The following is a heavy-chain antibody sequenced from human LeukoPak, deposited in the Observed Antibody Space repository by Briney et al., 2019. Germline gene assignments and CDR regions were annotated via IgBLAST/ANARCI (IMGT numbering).Heavy chain of an antibody. D-gene: IGHD6-19*01. CDR3: ARASVYSSGWYSLHNYYYYYMDV. CDR2: IYTSGST. Sequence: TSETLSLTCTVSGGSISSYYWSWIRQPAGKGLEWIGRIYTSGSTNYNPSLKSRVTMSVDTSKNQFSLKLSSVTAADTAVYYCARASVYSSGWYSLHNYYYYYMDVWGKGTTVTISS. CDR1: GGSISSYY. V-gene: IGHV4-4*07. J-gene: IGHJ6*03.